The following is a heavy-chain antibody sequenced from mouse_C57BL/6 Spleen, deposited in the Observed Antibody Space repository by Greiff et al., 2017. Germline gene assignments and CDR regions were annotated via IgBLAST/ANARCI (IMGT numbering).Heavy chain of an antibody. D-gene: IGHD2-13*01. Sequence: QVQLQQPGAELVTPGTSVKLSCKASGYTFTSYWMHWVKQRPGQGLEWIGVIDPSDSYTNYNQKFKGKATLTVDTSSSTAYMQLSSLTSEDSAVYYCARRGLDHAMDYWGQGTSVTVSS. CDR1: GYTFTSYW. CDR2: IDPSDSYT. J-gene: IGHJ4*01. CDR3: ARRGLDHAMDY. V-gene: IGHV1-59*01.